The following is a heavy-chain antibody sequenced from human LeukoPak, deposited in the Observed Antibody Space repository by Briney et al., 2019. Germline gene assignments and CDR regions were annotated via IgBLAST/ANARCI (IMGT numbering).Heavy chain of an antibody. V-gene: IGHV3-23*01. CDR2: ISASGGST. J-gene: IGHJ3*02. D-gene: IGHD3/OR15-3a*01. CDR1: GFTFRSHD. Sequence: GGSLRLSCAASGFTFRSHDMSWVRQAPGKGLEWVSGISASGGSTFYADSVKGRFTISRDNSKNTLHLQMNGLRVEDTAVYYCVREGPRGLAFDIWGQGTMVTVSS. CDR3: VREGPRGLAFDI.